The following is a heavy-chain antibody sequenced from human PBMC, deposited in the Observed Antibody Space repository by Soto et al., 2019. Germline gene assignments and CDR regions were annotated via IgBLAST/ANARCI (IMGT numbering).Heavy chain of an antibody. CDR1: GYTFTEYY. CDR2: INANSGGT. V-gene: IGHV1-2*02. D-gene: IGHD2-2*01. J-gene: IGHJ6*02. Sequence: GSVKVSCKASGYTFTEYYMHCVRQAPGQGREWMGWINANSGGTNYAQKFQGRVTMTRDTSISTAYMELSRLRSDDTAVYYCARSDIVVVPAANYYYYYGMDVWGQGTTVTVSS. CDR3: ARSDIVVVPAANYYYYYGMDV.